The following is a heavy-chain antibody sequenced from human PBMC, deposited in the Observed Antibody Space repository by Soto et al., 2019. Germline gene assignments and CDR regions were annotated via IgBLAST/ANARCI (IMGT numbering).Heavy chain of an antibody. CDR1: GFTFSDYS. J-gene: IGHJ1*01. CDR3: ASGDFSIGGWSAEFFQH. D-gene: IGHD2-15*01. CDR2: ISSSGSTI. Sequence: EVQLVDSGGGLVQPGGSLRLSCAASGFTFSDYSMNWVRQAPGKGLEWVSYISSSGSTIFYADSVKGRFTISRDNAKNSLYLQMNSLRDEDTAVFYCASGDFSIGGWSAEFFQHWGQGTLVTVSS. V-gene: IGHV3-48*02.